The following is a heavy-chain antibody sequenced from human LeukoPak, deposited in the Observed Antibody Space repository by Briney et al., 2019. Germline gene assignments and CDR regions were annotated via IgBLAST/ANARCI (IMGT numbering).Heavy chain of an antibody. CDR3: ARQLTTVTLDAFDI. J-gene: IGHJ3*02. V-gene: IGHV4-31*03. CDR1: GGSISSGGYS. CDR2: IYYSGST. D-gene: IGHD4-11*01. Sequence: SETLSLTCTVSGGSISSGGYSWSWLRQHPGKGLEWIGYIYYSGSTYYNPSLKSRVTISVDTSKNQFSLKLSSVTAADTAVYYCARQLTTVTLDAFDIWGQGTMVTVSS.